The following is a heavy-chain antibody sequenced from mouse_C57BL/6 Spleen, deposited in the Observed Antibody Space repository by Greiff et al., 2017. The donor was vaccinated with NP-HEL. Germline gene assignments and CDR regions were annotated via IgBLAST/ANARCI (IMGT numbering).Heavy chain of an antibody. D-gene: IGHD2-4*01. CDR3: AREIYYDYDGY. CDR2: IHPNSVLP. J-gene: IGHJ2*01. CDR1: GYTFTSYW. Sequence: QVQLQQSGAELVKPGASVNLSCQASGYTFTSYWMHWVKQRPGQGLEWIGMIHPNSVLPNYNEKFKSKATLTVDKSSSTAYMQLSSLTSEDSAVYYCAREIYYDYDGYWGQGTTLTVSS. V-gene: IGHV1-64*01.